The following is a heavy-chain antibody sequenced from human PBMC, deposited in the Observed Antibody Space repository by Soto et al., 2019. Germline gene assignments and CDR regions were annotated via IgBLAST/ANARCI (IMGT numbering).Heavy chain of an antibody. CDR3: ARVRRVAAAGKRYYYYGMDV. D-gene: IGHD6-13*01. J-gene: IGHJ6*02. V-gene: IGHV4-61*08. Sequence: PSETLFLTCTVSGASVSTDGYYWSWIRQPPGRTLEWIGEINHSGSTNYNPSLKSRVTISVDTSKNQFSLKLSSVTAADTAVYYCARVRRVAAAGKRYYYYGMDVWGQGTTVTVSS. CDR2: INHSGST. CDR1: GASVSTDGYY.